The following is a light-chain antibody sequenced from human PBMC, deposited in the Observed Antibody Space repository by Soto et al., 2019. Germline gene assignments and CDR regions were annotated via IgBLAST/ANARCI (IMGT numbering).Light chain of an antibody. J-gene: IGKJ5*01. Sequence: DIVLTQSPATLSVSPGETVSLSFRASQSVSNKLAWFQQKPGQAPRLLIYDASNRATGIPARFSGSGSGTDFTLTISSLQSEDFAVYYCQQYKNWPLFGQGTRLEIK. CDR2: DAS. V-gene: IGKV3D-15*01. CDR1: QSVSNK. CDR3: QQYKNWPL.